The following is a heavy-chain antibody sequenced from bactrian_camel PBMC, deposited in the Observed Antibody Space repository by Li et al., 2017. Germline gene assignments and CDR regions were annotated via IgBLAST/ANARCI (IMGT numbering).Heavy chain of an antibody. CDR2: IYTGGGST. Sequence: VQLVESGGGSVQAGGSLRLSCAASGDSGARYCMGWFRQAPGKEREAVAVIYTGGGSTYYTDSVKGRFTISPDNAKNTVYLQMNSLKPEDTAMYYCAATSYGLILSCSAALADFGYWGQGTQVTVS. V-gene: IGHV3S40*01. CDR1: GDSGARYC. D-gene: IGHD3*01. CDR3: AATSYGLILSCSAALADFGY. J-gene: IGHJ6*01.